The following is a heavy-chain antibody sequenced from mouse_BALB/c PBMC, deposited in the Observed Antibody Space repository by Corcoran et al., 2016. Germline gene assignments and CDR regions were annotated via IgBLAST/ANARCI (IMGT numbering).Heavy chain of an antibody. D-gene: IGHD1-1*01. CDR3: ARSTYGSSYDRLYYFDY. J-gene: IGHJ2*01. Sequence: QIQLVQSGPELKKPGETVKISCKASGYTFTNYGMNWVKQAPGKGLKWMGWINTYTGEPTYADDFKGRFAFSLETSASTAYLQINNLKNEDTATYFCARSTYGSSYDRLYYFDYWGQGTTLTVSA. CDR2: INTYTGEP. CDR1: GYTFTNYG. V-gene: IGHV9-3-1*01.